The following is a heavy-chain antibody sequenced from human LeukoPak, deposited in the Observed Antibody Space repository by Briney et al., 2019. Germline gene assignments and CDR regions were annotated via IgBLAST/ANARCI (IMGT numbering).Heavy chain of an antibody. V-gene: IGHV3-23*01. CDR3: AKGGSSSSEGG. D-gene: IGHD6-6*01. CDR1: GCTFASYA. Sequence: GGSLRLSCEASGCTFASYALAWVRQAPGKGPEWVSTISSRAGSPFYADSVRGRFTISRDNSKNTLSLHMTSLRLEDTAVYYCAKGGSSSSEGGWGQGTLVTVSS. CDR2: ISSRAGSP. J-gene: IGHJ4*02.